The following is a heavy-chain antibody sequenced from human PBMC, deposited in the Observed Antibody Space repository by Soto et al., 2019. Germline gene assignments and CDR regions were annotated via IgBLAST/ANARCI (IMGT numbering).Heavy chain of an antibody. CDR2: VSRSGST. V-gene: IGHV4-61*01. CDR1: GGSVNIGTYY. J-gene: IGHJ4*01. D-gene: IGHD3-9*01. Sequence: SETLSLTCTVPGGSVNIGTYYWSWIRQPPGKGLEWIGYVSRSGSTNYNPSLKSRVTISLDTSKNQFSLRLSSVTAADTAVYYCARAPGYFDWAQWGQGTVVTDSS. CDR3: ARAPGYFDWAQ.